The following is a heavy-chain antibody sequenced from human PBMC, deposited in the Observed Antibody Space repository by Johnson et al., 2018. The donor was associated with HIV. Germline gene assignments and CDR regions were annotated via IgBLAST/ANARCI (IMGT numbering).Heavy chain of an antibody. CDR2: IGSAGDT. CDR3: ARVGAFGDGISLGAFDI. Sequence: VQLVESGGGVVQPGRSLRLSCAASGFTVSSNYMSWVRQAPGKGLEWVSGIGSAGDTYYPGSVKGRFTISRENAKNSLYLQMHSLRAGDTAVYDCARVGAFGDGISLGAFDIWGQGTMVTVSS. V-gene: IGHV3-13*01. J-gene: IGHJ3*02. D-gene: IGHD3-10*01. CDR1: GFTVSSNY.